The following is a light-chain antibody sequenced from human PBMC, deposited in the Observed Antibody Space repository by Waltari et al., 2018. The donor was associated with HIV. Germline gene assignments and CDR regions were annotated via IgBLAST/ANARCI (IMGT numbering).Light chain of an antibody. CDR2: GAS. CDR3: QQYYSYPLT. V-gene: IGKV1-8*01. J-gene: IGKJ5*01. Sequence: AIRMTQSPSSFSASTRDIVNITCRANQSISNHLAWYQQKPGKAPRLLISGASTLQNEVPSRFSGSASGTDFTLTINCLQSDDFSTYYCQQYYSYPLTFGQGTRLDIK. CDR1: QSISNH.